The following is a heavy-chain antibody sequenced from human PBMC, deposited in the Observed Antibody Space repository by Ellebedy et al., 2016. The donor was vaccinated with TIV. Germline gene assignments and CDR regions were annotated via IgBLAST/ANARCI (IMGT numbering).Heavy chain of an antibody. CDR2: TFFRSKWYT. CDR3: ASDSLTRDLDYGGIDV. D-gene: IGHD3-9*01. Sequence: MPSETLSLTCAISGDSVSKNGAEWNWIRQSPSRGPEWLGRTFFRSKWYTDYELSVKIRITIKVDTSKNQFSLQLSSVSPEDSAVYYCASDSLTRDLDYGGIDVWGQGTAVTVSS. V-gene: IGHV6-1*01. J-gene: IGHJ6*02. CDR1: GDSVSKNGAE.